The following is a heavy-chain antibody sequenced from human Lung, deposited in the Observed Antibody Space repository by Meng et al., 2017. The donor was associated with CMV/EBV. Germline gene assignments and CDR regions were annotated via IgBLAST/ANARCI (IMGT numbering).Heavy chain of an antibody. CDR3: AKGGGSPSFRANFDA. CDR2: VSWDGGLT. V-gene: IGHV3-43*01. J-gene: IGHJ4*02. D-gene: IGHD1-26*01. CDR1: GFTFDDYI. Sequence: GESLKISCAASGFTFDDYIIHWVRQPPGKGLEWVSLVSWDGGLTYYADSVKGRFTTSRDSSKNSLYLEMTYLRSEDTALYYCAKGGGSPSFRANFDAWGQGXVVTVSS.